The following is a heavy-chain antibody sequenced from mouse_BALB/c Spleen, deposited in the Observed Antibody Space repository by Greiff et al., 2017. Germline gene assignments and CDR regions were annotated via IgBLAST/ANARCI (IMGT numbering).Heavy chain of an antibody. J-gene: IGHJ2*01. D-gene: IGHD2-1*01. V-gene: IGHV1-7*01. Sequence: VQLQQSGAELAKPGASVKMSCKASGYTFTSYWMHWVKQRPGQGLEWIGYINPSSGYTNYNQKFKDKATLTADKSSSTAYMQLSSLTSEDSAVYYCARSGGNFPYYFDYWGQGTTLTVSS. CDR1: GYTFTSYW. CDR2: INPSSGYT. CDR3: ARSGGNFPYYFDY.